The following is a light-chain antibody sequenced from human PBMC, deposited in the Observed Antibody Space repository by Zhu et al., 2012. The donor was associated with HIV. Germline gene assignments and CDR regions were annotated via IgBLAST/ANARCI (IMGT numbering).Light chain of an antibody. CDR3: QYFRGSSFT. CDR1: QRVSGSY. Sequence: EFVLTQSPGTLSLSPGERATLSCRASQRVSGSYLAWYQQRPGQPPRLLIYGTSSRATGIPDRFSGSGSGTDFTLSINRLEPEDFAVYYCQYFRGSSFTFGQGTKLEIK. V-gene: IGKV3-20*01. CDR2: GTS. J-gene: IGKJ2*01.